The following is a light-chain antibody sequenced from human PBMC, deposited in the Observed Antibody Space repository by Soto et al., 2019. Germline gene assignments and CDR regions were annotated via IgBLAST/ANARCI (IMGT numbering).Light chain of an antibody. CDR3: KQYGSLVT. V-gene: IGKV3-20*01. Sequence: EIVLTQSPGTLSLSPGERATLSCRASQSVSRSYLAWYQHKPGRAPRRLIDGTSSRATGIPDSFSGSGSETDFTLTISRLEPEDRAEYYCKQYGSLVTFGQETKVEI. J-gene: IGKJ1*01. CDR2: GTS. CDR1: QSVSRSY.